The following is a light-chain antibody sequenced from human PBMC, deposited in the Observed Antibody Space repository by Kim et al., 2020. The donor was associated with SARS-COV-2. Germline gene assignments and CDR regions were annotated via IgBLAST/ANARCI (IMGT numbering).Light chain of an antibody. J-gene: IGLJ3*02. Sequence: QSALTQPPSASGSPGQSVTISCTGTGSDVGAYNYVSWYQQHPGKAPKLMIYEVTKRPSGVPDRFSGSKSGNTASLTVSGLQAEDEADYYCSSYTGTNKMFGGGTKLTVL. CDR1: GSDVGAYNY. V-gene: IGLV2-8*01. CDR3: SSYTGTNKM. CDR2: EVT.